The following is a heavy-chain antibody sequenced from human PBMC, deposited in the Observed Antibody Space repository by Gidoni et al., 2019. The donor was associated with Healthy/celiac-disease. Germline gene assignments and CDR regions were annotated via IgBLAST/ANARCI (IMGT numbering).Heavy chain of an antibody. CDR3: AKDYDYGDYRPYYYGMDV. Sequence: APGKGLEWVAVISYDGSNKYYADSVKGRFTISRDNSKNTLYLQMNSLRAEDTAVYYCAKDYDYGDYRPYYYGMDVWGQGTTVTVSS. J-gene: IGHJ6*02. CDR2: ISYDGSNK. D-gene: IGHD4-17*01. V-gene: IGHV3-30*18.